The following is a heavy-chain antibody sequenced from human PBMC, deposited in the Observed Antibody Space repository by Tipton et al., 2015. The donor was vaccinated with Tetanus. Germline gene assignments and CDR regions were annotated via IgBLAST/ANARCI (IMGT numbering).Heavy chain of an antibody. D-gene: IGHD1-1*01. CDR3: ARASHFQWERVRLDY. V-gene: IGHV4-34*01. Sequence: TLSLTCAVSGGSSSSFYWSWIRQPPGGGLEWIGEINQRGTTYNPSLNRRATISVDSSATQLSLSLTSVTAADTAIYYCARASHFQWERVRLDYWGQGLRVTVSS. CDR2: INQRGT. J-gene: IGHJ4*02. CDR1: GGSSSSFY.